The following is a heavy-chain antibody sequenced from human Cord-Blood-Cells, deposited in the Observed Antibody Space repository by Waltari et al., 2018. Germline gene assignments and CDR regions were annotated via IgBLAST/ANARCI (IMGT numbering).Heavy chain of an antibody. D-gene: IGHD4-4*01. Sequence: HVQLQQQGAGLLKPSETLSLTCAVYGGSFSGYYWTWIRQPPGKGLEWIGEINHSGSTNYNPSRKSRVTISVDTSKNQFSLKLSSVTAADTAVYYCAGSHYSNYYFDYWGQGTLVTVSS. CDR2: INHSGST. V-gene: IGHV4-34*01. J-gene: IGHJ4*02. CDR3: AGSHYSNYYFDY. CDR1: GGSFSGYY.